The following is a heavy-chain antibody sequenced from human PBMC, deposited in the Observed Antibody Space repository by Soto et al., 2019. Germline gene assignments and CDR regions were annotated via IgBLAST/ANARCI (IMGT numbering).Heavy chain of an antibody. D-gene: IGHD2-2*01. CDR3: ARGGYCSSTSCPFDY. Sequence: SETLSLTCAVYGGSFSGYYWSWIRQPPGKGLVWIGEINHSGSTNYNPSLKSRVTISVDTSKNQFSLKQGSVTAADTAVYYCARGGYCSSTSCPFDYWGQGTLVTGSS. J-gene: IGHJ4*02. V-gene: IGHV4-34*01. CDR2: INHSGST. CDR1: GGSFSGYY.